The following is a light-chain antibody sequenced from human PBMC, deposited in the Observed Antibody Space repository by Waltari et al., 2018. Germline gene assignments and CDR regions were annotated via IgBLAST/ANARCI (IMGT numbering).Light chain of an antibody. CDR3: SSYTSSSTVV. V-gene: IGLV2-14*03. CDR1: SMNFVGFNN. CDR2: DVS. Sequence: QSALTKPAPCLGSPGRRTPIPSLGTSMNFVGFNNFPWYQQHPGKAPKLMIYDVSNRPSGVSNRFSGSKSGNTASLTISGLQAEDEADYYCSSYTSSSTVVFGGGTKLTVL. J-gene: IGLJ2*01.